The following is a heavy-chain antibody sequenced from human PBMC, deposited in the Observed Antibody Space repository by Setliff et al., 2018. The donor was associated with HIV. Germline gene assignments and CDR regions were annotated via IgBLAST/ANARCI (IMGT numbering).Heavy chain of an antibody. CDR3: ARHESRGSVRRDVAFDI. V-gene: IGHV4-38-2*01. CDR2: IYHSGST. Sequence: SETLSLTCAVSGFPISSAYYWGWIRQPPGKGLEWFGSIYHSGSTYYNPSLKSRVTISVDTSKNQFSLKLASVTAADTAVYYCARHESRGSVRRDVAFDIWGQGTMVTVSS. D-gene: IGHD3-16*01. CDR1: GFPISSAYY. J-gene: IGHJ3*02.